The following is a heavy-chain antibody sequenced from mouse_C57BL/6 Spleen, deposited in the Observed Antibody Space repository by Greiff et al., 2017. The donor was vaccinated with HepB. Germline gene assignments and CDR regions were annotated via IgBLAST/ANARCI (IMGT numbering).Heavy chain of an antibody. Sequence: EVKLVESGGGLVKPGGSLKLSCAASGFTFSSYAMSWVRQTPEKRLEWVATISDGGSYTYYPDNVKGRFTISRDNAKNNLYLQMSHLKSEDTAMYYCARGFGYYGSSPPFAYWGQGTLVTVSA. V-gene: IGHV5-4*03. CDR2: ISDGGSYT. J-gene: IGHJ3*01. CDR3: ARGFGYYGSSPPFAY. CDR1: GFTFSSYA. D-gene: IGHD1-1*01.